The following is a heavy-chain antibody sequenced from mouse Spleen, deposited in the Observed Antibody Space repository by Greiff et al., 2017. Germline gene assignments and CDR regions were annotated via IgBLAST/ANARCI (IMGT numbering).Heavy chain of an antibody. CDR1: GYSFTGYY. Sequence: VQLQQSGPVLVKPGASVKISCKASGYSFTGYYMNWVKQSPEKSLEWIGEINPSTGGTTYNQKFKAKATLTVDKSSSTAYMQLKSLTSEDSAVYYCARFYGYDWYFDVWGAGTTVTVSS. D-gene: IGHD2-2*01. CDR3: ARFYGYDWYFDV. CDR2: INPSTGGT. J-gene: IGHJ1*01. V-gene: IGHV1-42*01.